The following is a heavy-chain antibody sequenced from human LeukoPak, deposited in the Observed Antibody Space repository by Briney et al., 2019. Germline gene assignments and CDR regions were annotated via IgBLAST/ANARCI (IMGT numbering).Heavy chain of an antibody. CDR1: GGSISSSSYY. CDR3: ARAPNYDFWSGYAHNWFDP. J-gene: IGHJ5*02. D-gene: IGHD3-3*01. CDR2: IYYSGST. V-gene: IGHV4-39*07. Sequence: SETLSLTCTVSGGSISSSSYYWGWIRQPPGKGLEWIGSIYYSGSTYYNPSLKSRVTISVDTSKNQFSLKLSSVTAADTAVYYCARAPNYDFWSGYAHNWFDPWGQGTLVTVSS.